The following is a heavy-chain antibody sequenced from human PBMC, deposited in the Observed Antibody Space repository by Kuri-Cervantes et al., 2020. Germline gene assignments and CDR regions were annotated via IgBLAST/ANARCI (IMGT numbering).Heavy chain of an antibody. V-gene: IGHV4-39*01. CDR3: ARQECYYDSSGYARAEYFQH. Sequence: ESLKISCTVSGDSISSTSYYWGWIRQPPGKGLEWIGSIYHSGSTYYNPSLKSRVTISVDTSKNQFSLKMNSVTAADTAVYYCARQECYYDSSGYARAEYFQHWGQGTLVTVSS. J-gene: IGHJ1*01. CDR2: IYHSGST. D-gene: IGHD3-22*01. CDR1: GDSISSTSYY.